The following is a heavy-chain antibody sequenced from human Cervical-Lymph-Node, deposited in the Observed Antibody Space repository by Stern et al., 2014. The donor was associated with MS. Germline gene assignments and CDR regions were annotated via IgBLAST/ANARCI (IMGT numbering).Heavy chain of an antibody. Sequence: VQLEESGPELKEPGDSVKVSCKASGYTLTNYPMNWVRQAPGQGLEWMGWINTNTRNSTYDQGLPGRFVFSLVHSDRTAYLHISSLKAEDTAVYYCARDFVDTAMITRSDYLDSWGQGTLVTVSS. V-gene: IGHV7-4-1*02. CDR2: INTNTRNS. CDR1: GYTLTNYP. D-gene: IGHD5-18*01. CDR3: ARDFVDTAMITRSDYLDS. J-gene: IGHJ4*02.